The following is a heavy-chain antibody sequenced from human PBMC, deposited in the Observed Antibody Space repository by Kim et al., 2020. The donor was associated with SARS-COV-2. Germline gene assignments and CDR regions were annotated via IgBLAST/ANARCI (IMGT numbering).Heavy chain of an antibody. J-gene: IGHJ6*02. CDR3: TTEMIVGATVLAYYYYGMDV. V-gene: IGHV3-15*01. CDR2: IKSKTDGGTT. CDR1: GFTFSNAW. D-gene: IGHD1-26*01. Sequence: GGSLRLSCAASGFTFSNAWMSWVRQAPGKGLEWVGRIKSKTDGGTTDYAAPVKGRFTISRDDSKNTLYLQMNSLKTEDTAVYYCTTEMIVGATVLAYYYYGMDVWGQGTTVTVSS.